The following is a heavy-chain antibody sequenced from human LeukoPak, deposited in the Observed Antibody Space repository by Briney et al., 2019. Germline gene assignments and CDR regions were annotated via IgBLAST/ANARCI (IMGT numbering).Heavy chain of an antibody. V-gene: IGHV5-51*01. CDR2: IYPGDSET. CDR1: RYSFTSYW. Sequence: GESLKISCKGSRYSFTSYWIGWVRQMPGEGLEWMGIIYPGDSETRYSPSFQGQVTISADKSITTAYLQWGSPKASDTAMYYCTRSPRDGYHDAFDIWGQGTMVTVFS. CDR3: TRSPRDGYHDAFDI. J-gene: IGHJ3*02. D-gene: IGHD5-24*01.